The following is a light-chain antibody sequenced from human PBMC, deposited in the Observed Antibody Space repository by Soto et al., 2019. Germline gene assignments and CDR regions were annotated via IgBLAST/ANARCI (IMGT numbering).Light chain of an antibody. J-gene: IGKJ4*01. CDR2: DAS. CDR1: QDISNY. V-gene: IGKV1-33*01. CDR3: QQYDNPLT. Sequence: DIQMTQSPSSLSASVGDRVTITCQASQDISNYLNWYQQKPGKAPKLLISDASNLKTGVPSRFSGSGSGTDFILIISSLQPEDIATYYCQQYDNPLTFGGGTKVEIK.